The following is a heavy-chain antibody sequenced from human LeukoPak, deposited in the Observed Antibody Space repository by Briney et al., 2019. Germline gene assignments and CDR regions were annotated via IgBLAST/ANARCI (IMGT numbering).Heavy chain of an antibody. D-gene: IGHD2-15*01. CDR2: INPNSGGT. J-gene: IGHJ5*02. CDR1: GYAFTGYY. CDR3: ARVMGSRLLGKNWFDP. V-gene: IGHV1-2*02. Sequence: ASVKVSCKASGYAFTGYYMHWVRQAPGQGLEWMGWINPNSGGTNYAQKFQGRVTMTRDTSISTAYMELSRLRSDDTAVYYCARVMGSRLLGKNWFDPWGQGILVTVSS.